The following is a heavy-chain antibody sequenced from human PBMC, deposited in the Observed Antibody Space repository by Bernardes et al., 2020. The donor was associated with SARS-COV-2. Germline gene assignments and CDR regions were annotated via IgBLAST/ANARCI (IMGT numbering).Heavy chain of an antibody. CDR2: ISSSGSTI. CDR3: ARDARDYGDSVYYYGMDV. D-gene: IGHD4-17*01. CDR1: GFTFSDYY. J-gene: IGHJ6*02. Sequence: GGSLRLSCAASGFTFSDYYMSWIRQAPGKGLEWVSYISSSGSTIYYADSVKGRFTISRDNAKNSLYLQMNSLRAEDTAVYYCARDARDYGDSVYYYGMDVWGQGTTVTVSS. V-gene: IGHV3-11*01.